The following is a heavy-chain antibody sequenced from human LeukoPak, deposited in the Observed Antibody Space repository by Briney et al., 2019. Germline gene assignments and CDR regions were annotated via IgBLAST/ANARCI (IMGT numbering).Heavy chain of an antibody. CDR2: IYYSGST. D-gene: IGHD1-7*01. CDR3: ARGTNWNYFFDY. Sequence: PSETLSLTCTVSGGSISSSSYYWGWIRQPPGKGLEWIGSIYYSGSTNYNPSLKSRVTMSVDTSKNQFSLKLSSVTAADTAVYYCARGTNWNYFFDYWGQGTLVTVSS. J-gene: IGHJ4*02. CDR1: GGSISSSSYY. V-gene: IGHV4-39*07.